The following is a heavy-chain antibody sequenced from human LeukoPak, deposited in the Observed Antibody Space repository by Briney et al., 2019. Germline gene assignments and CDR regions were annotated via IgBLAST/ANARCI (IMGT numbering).Heavy chain of an antibody. CDR2: IYTSGST. CDR1: GGSISSYY. D-gene: IGHD2-2*01. Sequence: SETLSLTCTVSGGSISSYYWSWIRQPAGKGLEWIGRIYTSGSTNYNPSLKSRVTMSVDTSKNQFSLKLSSATAADTAVYYCARGLGYCSSTSCPPWFDPWGQGTLVTVSS. J-gene: IGHJ5*02. CDR3: ARGLGYCSSTSCPPWFDP. V-gene: IGHV4-4*07.